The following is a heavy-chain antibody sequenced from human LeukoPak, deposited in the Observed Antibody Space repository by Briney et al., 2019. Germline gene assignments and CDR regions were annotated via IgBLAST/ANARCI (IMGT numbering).Heavy chain of an antibody. Sequence: GGSLRHSCAAPGYTFCRYWRSWVRQALGKGLQWVANIKQQGGEGYYVYSVRGGFSNSQDAAKNSLYLQMNTLIGEDTAVYYCARDRLPFYFWGQGALVTVSS. CDR3: ARDRLPFYF. V-gene: IGHV3-7*05. CDR2: IKQQGGEG. CDR1: GYTFCRYW. D-gene: IGHD4-11*01. J-gene: IGHJ4*02.